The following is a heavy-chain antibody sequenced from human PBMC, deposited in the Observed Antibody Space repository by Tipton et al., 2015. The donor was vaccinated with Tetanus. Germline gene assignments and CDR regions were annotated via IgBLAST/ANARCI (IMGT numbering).Heavy chain of an antibody. Sequence: GLVKPSETLSLTCTVSGGSVSSGSYYWSWIRQPPGKGLEWIGYIYYSGSTNYNPSLKSRVTISVDTSKNQFSLKLSSVTAADTAVYYCARDMQEGVGYYSAHYFDYGGQGTLVTVSS. V-gene: IGHV4-61*01. CDR3: ARDMQEGVGYYSAHYFDY. CDR2: IYYSGST. CDR1: GGSVSSGSYY. D-gene: IGHD3-22*01. J-gene: IGHJ4*02.